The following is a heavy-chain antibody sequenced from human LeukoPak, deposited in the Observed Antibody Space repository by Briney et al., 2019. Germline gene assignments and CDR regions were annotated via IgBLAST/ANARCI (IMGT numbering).Heavy chain of an antibody. CDR2: INSDGSST. CDR3: AHENYDFWSGYYTFDY. CDR1: GFTFSSYW. D-gene: IGHD3-3*01. Sequence: GGSLRLSCAASGFTFSSYWMHWVRQAPGKGLAWVSRINSDGSSTSYADSVKGRFTISRDNAKNTLYLQMNSLRAEDTAVYYCAHENYDFWSGYYTFDYWGQGTLVTVSS. J-gene: IGHJ4*02. V-gene: IGHV3-74*01.